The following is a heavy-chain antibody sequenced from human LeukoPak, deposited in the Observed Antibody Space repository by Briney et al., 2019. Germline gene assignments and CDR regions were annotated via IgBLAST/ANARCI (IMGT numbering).Heavy chain of an antibody. CDR2: INHSGST. CDR3: AREGNPKGLVPAAVDFRLDY. V-gene: IGHV4-34*01. Sequence: SGTLSLTCAVYGGSFSGYYWSWIRQPPGKGLEWIGEINHSGSTNYNPSLKSRVTISVDTSKNQFSLKLSSVTAADTAVYYCAREGNPKGLVPAAVDFRLDYWGQGTLVTVSS. J-gene: IGHJ4*02. D-gene: IGHD2-2*01. CDR1: GGSFSGYY.